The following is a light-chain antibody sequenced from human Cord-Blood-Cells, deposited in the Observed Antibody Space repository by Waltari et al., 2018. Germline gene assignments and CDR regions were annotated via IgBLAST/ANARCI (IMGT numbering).Light chain of an antibody. CDR2: DAS. Sequence: EIVLTPSPATLSFSPGERAPLSCRASQSVSSYLAWYQQKPGQAPRLLIYDASNSATGTPARFSGSGSGTDFTLTISSLEPEDFAVYYCQQRSNWPLTFGGGTKVEIK. CDR1: QSVSSY. V-gene: IGKV3-11*01. J-gene: IGKJ4*01. CDR3: QQRSNWPLT.